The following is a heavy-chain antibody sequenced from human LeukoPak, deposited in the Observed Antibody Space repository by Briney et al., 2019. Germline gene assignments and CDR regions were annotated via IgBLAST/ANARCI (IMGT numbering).Heavy chain of an antibody. CDR3: ARGYSGGCFQH. CDR2: IYYSGST. CDR1: GGSISSSSYY. V-gene: IGHV4-39*01. Sequence: SETLSLTCTVSGGSISSSSYYWGWIRQPPGKGLEWIGSIYYSGSTYYNPSLKSRVTISVDTSKNQFSLKLSSVTAADTAVYYCARGYSGGCFQHWGQGTLVTVSS. J-gene: IGHJ1*01. D-gene: IGHD6-19*01.